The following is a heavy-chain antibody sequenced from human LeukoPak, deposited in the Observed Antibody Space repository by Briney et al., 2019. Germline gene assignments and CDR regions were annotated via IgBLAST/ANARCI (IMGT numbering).Heavy chain of an antibody. V-gene: IGHV1-3*03. CDR1: GYTFTSYA. J-gene: IGHJ3*02. Sequence: GASVKVSCKASGYTFTSYAMHWVRQAPGQRLEWMGWINAGNGNTKYSQEFQGRVTITADDSTSTAYMELSGLRSEDTAVYFCARRRDDYYDSRDFSPFDIWGQGTMVTVSS. D-gene: IGHD3-22*01. CDR2: INAGNGNT. CDR3: ARRRDDYYDSRDFSPFDI.